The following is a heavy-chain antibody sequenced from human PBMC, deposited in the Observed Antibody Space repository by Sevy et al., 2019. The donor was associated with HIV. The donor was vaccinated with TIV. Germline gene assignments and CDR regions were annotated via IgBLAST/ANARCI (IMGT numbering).Heavy chain of an antibody. Sequence: GGSLRLSCAASESIVTNAWMSWVRQAPGKGLEWVGRIKSDGGTADYASHLKGRFTISRDASENMLYLQMHSLKSEDTAVYYCSPYYDSTGYYLYLDFDYWGQGTQVTVSS. CDR2: IKSDGGTA. V-gene: IGHV3-15*01. CDR1: ESIVTNAW. CDR3: SPYYDSTGYYLYLDFDY. D-gene: IGHD3-22*01. J-gene: IGHJ4*02.